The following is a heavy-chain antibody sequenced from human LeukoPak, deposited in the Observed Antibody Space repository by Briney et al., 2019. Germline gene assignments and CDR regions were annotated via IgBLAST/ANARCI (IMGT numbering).Heavy chain of an antibody. CDR3: ARDRSIQVADY. CDR2: ITGSGGNT. V-gene: IGHV3-23*01. J-gene: IGHJ4*02. Sequence: GGSLRLSCAASGFTFSRYGMHWVRQAPGKGLEWVSTITGSGGNTYYAASVKGRFTISRDNSKNTLYLQMNSLRAEDTAVYYCARDRSIQVADYWGQGTLVTVSS. D-gene: IGHD2-2*02. CDR1: GFTFSRYG.